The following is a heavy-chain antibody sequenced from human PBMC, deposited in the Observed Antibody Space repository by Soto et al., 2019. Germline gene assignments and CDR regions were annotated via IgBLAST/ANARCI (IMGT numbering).Heavy chain of an antibody. J-gene: IGHJ4*02. Sequence: EVQLLESGGDLAQPGGSLRLSCAASGFTFSSYTMSWVRQAPGKGLEWVSGISGSGGGTYYADSVKGRITISRDNSKNTLYLQMNSLRAEDTAVYYCAKAGYSSSWSHFDYWGQGNLVTVSS. CDR1: GFTFSSYT. V-gene: IGHV3-23*01. D-gene: IGHD6-13*01. CDR2: ISGSGGGT. CDR3: AKAGYSSSWSHFDY.